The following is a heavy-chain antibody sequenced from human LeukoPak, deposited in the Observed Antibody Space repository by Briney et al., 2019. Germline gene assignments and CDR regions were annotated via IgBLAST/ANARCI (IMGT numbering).Heavy chain of an antibody. CDR2: ISGSGGST. Sequence: GGSLRLSCAASGFTFSSYAMSWVRQAPGEGLEWVSAISGSGGSTYYADSVKGRFTISRDNSKNTLYLQMNSLRVEDTAVYYCARDGPWGSPTSGWFDPWGQGTLVTVSS. CDR3: ARDGPWGSPTSGWFDP. V-gene: IGHV3-23*01. CDR1: GFTFSSYA. J-gene: IGHJ5*02. D-gene: IGHD3-16*01.